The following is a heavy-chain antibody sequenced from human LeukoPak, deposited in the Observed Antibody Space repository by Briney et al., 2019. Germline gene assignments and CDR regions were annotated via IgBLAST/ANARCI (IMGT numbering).Heavy chain of an antibody. CDR2: IYSGDT. V-gene: IGHV3-53*01. J-gene: IGHJ4*02. Sequence: PGGSLRLYCTVSGFTVSSNSMSWVRQAPGKGLEWVSFIYSGDTHYSDSVKGRFTISRDHSKNTLYLQMNSLRAEDTAVYYCARRAGAYSHPYDYWGQGTLVTVSS. D-gene: IGHD4/OR15-4a*01. CDR1: GFTVSSNS. CDR3: ARRAGAYSHPYDY.